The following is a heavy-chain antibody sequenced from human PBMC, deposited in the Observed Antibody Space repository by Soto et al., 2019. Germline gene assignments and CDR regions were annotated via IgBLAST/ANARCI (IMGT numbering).Heavy chain of an antibody. CDR2: ISKDSGRAT. D-gene: IGHD7-27*01. Sequence: LVESGAALVKPGGSLRLSCEASGFIFRDWFMSWIRQAPGKGLEWISYISKDSGRATRYAASVKVRFTITRDNAKNTLFLQTSNLTSEDTAVYYCAQENWANLDSWGQGTLVTVSS. J-gene: IGHJ4*02. CDR1: GFIFRDWF. CDR3: AQENWANLDS. V-gene: IGHV3-11*01.